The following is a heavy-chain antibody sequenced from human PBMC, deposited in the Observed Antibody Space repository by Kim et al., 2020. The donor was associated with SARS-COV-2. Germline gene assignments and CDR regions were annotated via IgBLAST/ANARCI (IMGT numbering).Heavy chain of an antibody. CDR1: GFTFDDYA. CDR3: AKDYYDSSGYPTFFDY. CDR2: ISWNSGSI. V-gene: IGHV3-9*01. Sequence: GGSLRLSCAASGFTFDDYAMHWVRQAPRKGLEWVSGISWNSGSIGYADSVKGRFTISRDNAKNSLYLQMNSLRAEDTALYYCAKDYYDSSGYPTFFDYWGQGTLVTVSS. J-gene: IGHJ4*02. D-gene: IGHD3-22*01.